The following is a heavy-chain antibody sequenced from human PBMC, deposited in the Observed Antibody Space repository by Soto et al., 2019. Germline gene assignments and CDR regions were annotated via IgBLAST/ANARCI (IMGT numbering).Heavy chain of an antibody. CDR1: GFIFSNYW. J-gene: IGHJ4*02. Sequence: DLVESGGGLVQPGGSLRLSCAASGFIFSNYWMHWVRQVPGKGLVWVSRINTDGRETNYADSVKGRFTVSRDNAKNTQFLQMNSLRVEDTAVYYCARDGEGYWGQGTLVTVSS. CDR2: INTDGRET. V-gene: IGHV3-74*01. D-gene: IGHD2-21*01. CDR3: ARDGEGY.